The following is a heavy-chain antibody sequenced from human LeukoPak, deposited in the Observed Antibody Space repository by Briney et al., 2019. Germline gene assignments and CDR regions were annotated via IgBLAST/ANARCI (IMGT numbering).Heavy chain of an antibody. D-gene: IGHD5-24*01. J-gene: IGHJ6*03. CDR3: ARAFDGDGYYYYYYMDV. CDR1: GFTFSIYS. V-gene: IGHV3-21*01. Sequence: PGGSLRLSCAASGFTFSIYSMNWVRQAPGKGLEWVSSISSSSSYIYYADSVKGRFTISRDNAKNSLYLQMNSLRAEDTAVYYCARAFDGDGYYYYYYMDVWGKGTTVTVSS. CDR2: ISSSSSYI.